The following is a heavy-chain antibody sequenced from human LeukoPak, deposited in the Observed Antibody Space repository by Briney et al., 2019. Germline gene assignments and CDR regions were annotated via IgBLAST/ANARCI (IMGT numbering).Heavy chain of an antibody. CDR3: ARHQRDFDY. CDR1: GGSISPYY. CDR2: IYYSGST. Sequence: KPSETLSLTCSVSGGSISPYYWSWIRQPPGKGLERIGYIYYSGSTNYNPSLKSRVTISVDTSKNQFSLRLTSVTAADTAVYYCARHQRDFDYWGQGTLVTVSS. V-gene: IGHV4-59*08. J-gene: IGHJ4*02.